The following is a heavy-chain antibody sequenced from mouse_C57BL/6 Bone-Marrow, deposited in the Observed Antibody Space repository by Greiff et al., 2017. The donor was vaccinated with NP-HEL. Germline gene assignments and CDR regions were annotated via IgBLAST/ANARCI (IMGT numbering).Heavy chain of an antibody. J-gene: IGHJ4*01. Sequence: EVQLQESGPELVKPGASVKIPCKASGYTFTDYNMDWVKQSHGKSLEWIGDINPNNGGTIYNQKFKGKATLTVDKSSSTAYMELRSLTSEDTAVYYCARVHYYGSYYAMDYWGQGTSVTVSS. D-gene: IGHD1-1*01. CDR1: GYTFTDYN. CDR3: ARVHYYGSYYAMDY. CDR2: INPNNGGT. V-gene: IGHV1-18*01.